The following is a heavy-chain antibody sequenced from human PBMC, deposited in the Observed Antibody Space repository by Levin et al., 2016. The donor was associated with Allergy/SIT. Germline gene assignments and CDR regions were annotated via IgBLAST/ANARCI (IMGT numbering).Heavy chain of an antibody. CDR2: ISSSGSTI. D-gene: IGHD2-2*01. CDR3: ASIGPRLSTIWQVDY. Sequence: GGSLRLSCAASGFTFSDYYMSWIRQAPGKGLEWVSYISSSGSTIYYADSVKGRFTISRDNAKNSLYLQMNSLRAEDTAVYYCASIGPRLSTIWQVDYWGQGTLVTVSS. J-gene: IGHJ4*02. CDR1: GFTFSDYY. V-gene: IGHV3-11*01.